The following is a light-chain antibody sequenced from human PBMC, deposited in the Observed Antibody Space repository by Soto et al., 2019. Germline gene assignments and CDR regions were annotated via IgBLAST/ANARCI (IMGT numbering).Light chain of an antibody. V-gene: IGLV1-40*01. CDR3: AAWDDSLNAVV. Sequence: QSVLTQPPSVSGAPGQRVTISCTGSSSNIGAPYDVHWYQHLPGTAPKLLIFGDNNRPSGVPDRFSGSKSGTSASLAISDLRSEDEAVFYCAAWDDSLNAVVFGGGTKVTVL. CDR2: GDN. CDR1: SSNIGAPYD. J-gene: IGLJ2*01.